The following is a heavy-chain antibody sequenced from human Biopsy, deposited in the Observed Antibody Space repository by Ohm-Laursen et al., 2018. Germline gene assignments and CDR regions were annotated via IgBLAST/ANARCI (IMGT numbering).Heavy chain of an antibody. J-gene: IGHJ6*02. V-gene: IGHV4-34*01. D-gene: IGHD3-22*01. CDR2: INLSGRT. CDR3: VRGVDYYDPYRYYALDV. CDR1: GESFNGYY. Sequence: SETLSLTCTVYGESFNGYYWSWIRQTPGKGLEWIGVINLSGRTNYNPHLKSRVTISVDTSKNQFSLKLRFVTAADTAVYYCVRGVDYYDPYRYYALDVWGQGTTVTVSS.